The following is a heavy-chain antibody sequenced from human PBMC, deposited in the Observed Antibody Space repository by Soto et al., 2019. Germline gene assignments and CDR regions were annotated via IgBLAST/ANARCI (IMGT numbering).Heavy chain of an antibody. CDR3: ARDHYYYDSSGYSDYYYYGMDV. CDR1: GFTFSSYE. J-gene: IGHJ6*02. CDR2: ISSSGSTI. V-gene: IGHV3-48*03. D-gene: IGHD3-22*01. Sequence: EVQLVESGGGLVQPRGSLRLSCAASGFTFSSYEMNWVRQAPGKGLEWVSYISSSGSTIYYADSVKGRFTISRDNAKNSLYLQMNSLRAEDTAVYYCARDHYYYDSSGYSDYYYYGMDVWGQGTTVTVSS.